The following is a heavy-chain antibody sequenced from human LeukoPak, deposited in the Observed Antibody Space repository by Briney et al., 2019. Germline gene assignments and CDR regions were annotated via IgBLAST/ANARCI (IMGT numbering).Heavy chain of an antibody. CDR2: ISSSSFKI. J-gene: IGHJ6*03. Sequence: GGSLRLSCAASEFTFVRYAMNWIRQAPGKGLEWVSYISSSSFKIGYADSVKGRFTISRDNSKNSLYLQMDSLRVEDTAVYYCVRDPSYGSSWYYYMDVWGKGTTVTVSS. D-gene: IGHD6-13*01. V-gene: IGHV3-48*04. CDR1: EFTFVRYA. CDR3: VRDPSYGSSWYYYMDV.